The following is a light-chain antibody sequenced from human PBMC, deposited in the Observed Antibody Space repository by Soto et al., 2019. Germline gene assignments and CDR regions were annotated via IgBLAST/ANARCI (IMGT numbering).Light chain of an antibody. CDR3: QKYNSAPWT. Sequence: DFRMTQSPSSLSASVGDRVTITCRASQGISNSLAWYQQKPGRVPKLLIYAASTLQSGVPSRFSGSGSGTDFTLTISSLQPEDVATYYCQKYNSAPWTFGQGSKVE. V-gene: IGKV1-27*01. CDR1: QGISNS. CDR2: AAS. J-gene: IGKJ1*01.